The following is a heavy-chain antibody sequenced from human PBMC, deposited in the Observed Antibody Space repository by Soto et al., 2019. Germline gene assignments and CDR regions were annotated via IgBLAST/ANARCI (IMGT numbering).Heavy chain of an antibody. CDR3: AREGPPIRAHNPPEYFQH. J-gene: IGHJ1*01. CDR1: GGFMSTSSHY. CDR2: IYYTGST. V-gene: IGHV4-39*02. Sequence: PSETLSLTCSVSGGFMSTSSHYWAWIRQSPGKGLEWIGSIYYTGSTYYNPSLKSRVTLFLDTSKNQFSLNLNSVTAADTAVYYCAREGPPIRAHNPPEYFQHWGQGTPVTVSS.